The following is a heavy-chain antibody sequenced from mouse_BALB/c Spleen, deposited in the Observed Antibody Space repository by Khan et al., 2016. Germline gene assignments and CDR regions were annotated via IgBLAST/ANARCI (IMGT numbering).Heavy chain of an antibody. CDR3: ARYRYYYGGSSDFDV. Sequence: QIQLVQSGPELKKPGKTVKISCKASGYTFTNYGMNWVKQAPGKGLKWMGWINTYSGESTYADDFKGRFAFSLESSANTAYLQINNLKNDDTATYFCARYRYYYGGSSDFDVWGAGTTVTVSS. D-gene: IGHD1-1*01. J-gene: IGHJ1*01. CDR2: INTYSGES. V-gene: IGHV9-3-1*01. CDR1: GYTFTNYG.